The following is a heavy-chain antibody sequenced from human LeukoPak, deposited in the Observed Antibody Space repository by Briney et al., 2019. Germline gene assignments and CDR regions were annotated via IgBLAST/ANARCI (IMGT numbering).Heavy chain of an antibody. Sequence: ASVKVSCKASGYTFTDYYMHWVRQAPGQGLEWMGWINPNSGGTNYAQKFQGWVTMTRDTSISTAYMELSRLRSDDTAVYYCARDKIDMIRGGAYDCWGQGTLVTVSS. V-gene: IGHV1-2*04. CDR3: ARDKIDMIRGGAYDC. J-gene: IGHJ4*02. CDR2: INPNSGGT. CDR1: GYTFTDYY. D-gene: IGHD3-10*01.